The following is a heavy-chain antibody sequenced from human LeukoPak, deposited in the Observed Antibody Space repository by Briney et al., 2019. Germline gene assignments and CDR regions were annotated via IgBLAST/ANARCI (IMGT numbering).Heavy chain of an antibody. J-gene: IGHJ4*02. CDR1: GFTVSSNY. V-gene: IGHV3-53*04. CDR3: ASTSQVYDILTGYYIDY. CDR2: IYSGGST. D-gene: IGHD3-9*01. Sequence: GGSLRLSCAASGFTVSSNYMSWVRQAPGKGLEWVSVIYSGGSTYYADSVKGRFTISRHNSKNTLYLQMNSLRAEDTAVYYCASTSQVYDILTGYYIDYWGQGTLVTVSS.